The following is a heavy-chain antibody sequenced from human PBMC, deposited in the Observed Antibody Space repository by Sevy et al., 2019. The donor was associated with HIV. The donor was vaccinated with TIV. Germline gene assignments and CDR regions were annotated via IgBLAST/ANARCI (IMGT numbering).Heavy chain of an antibody. Sequence: GGSLRLSCAASGFTFSSYWMSWVRQAPGKGLEWVANIKQDGSEKYYVDSVKGRFTISRDNAKNSLYLQMNSLRAEDTAVYYCVRVPYDYDFWSGYYRPTGYYYYGMDVWGQGTTVTVSS. CDR2: IKQDGSEK. D-gene: IGHD3-3*01. CDR1: GFTFSSYW. V-gene: IGHV3-7*01. J-gene: IGHJ6*02. CDR3: VRVPYDYDFWSGYYRPTGYYYYGMDV.